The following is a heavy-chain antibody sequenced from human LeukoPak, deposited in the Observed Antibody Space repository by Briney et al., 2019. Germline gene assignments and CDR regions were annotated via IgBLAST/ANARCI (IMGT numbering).Heavy chain of an antibody. J-gene: IGHJ4*02. CDR3: ASALRGPNYYFDS. Sequence: SETLSLTCAVSGGSISNSYWWSWVRPPPGKGLEWIGEVYHSGSTNYNPSLESRVTVSVDKSESLFSLILNFVTAADTAVYYCASALRGPNYYFDSWGRGTLVTVSS. D-gene: IGHD3-10*01. V-gene: IGHV4-4*02. CDR2: VYHSGST. CDR1: GGSISNSYW.